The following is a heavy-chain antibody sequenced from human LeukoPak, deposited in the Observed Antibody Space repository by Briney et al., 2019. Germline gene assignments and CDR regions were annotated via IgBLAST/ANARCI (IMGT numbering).Heavy chain of an antibody. D-gene: IGHD1-26*01. CDR2: INPNSGGT. J-gene: IGHJ3*02. CDR1: GYTFTGYY. Sequence: ASVKVSCKASGYTFTGYYMHWVRQAPGQGLEWMGWINPNSGGTNYAQKFQGRVTMTRDTSISTAYMELSRLRSDDTAVYYCARDSIVGATLHAFDIWGQGTMVTVSS. CDR3: ARDSIVGATLHAFDI. V-gene: IGHV1-2*02.